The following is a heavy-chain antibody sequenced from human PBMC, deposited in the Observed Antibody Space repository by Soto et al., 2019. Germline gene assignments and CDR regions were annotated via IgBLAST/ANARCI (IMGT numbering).Heavy chain of an antibody. J-gene: IGHJ4*02. D-gene: IGHD3-10*01. V-gene: IGHV3-23*01. CDR1: GFTFSSYA. Sequence: PGGSLRLSCAASGFTFSSYAMSWVRQAPVKGLEWVSVMSGSDDSTYYADSVKGRFTISRDNSKNTLYLQMNSLRAEDTAVYYCARVDRITMAREFIIQSQFDYWGQGILVTVSS. CDR3: ARVDRITMAREFIIQSQFDY. CDR2: MSGSDDST.